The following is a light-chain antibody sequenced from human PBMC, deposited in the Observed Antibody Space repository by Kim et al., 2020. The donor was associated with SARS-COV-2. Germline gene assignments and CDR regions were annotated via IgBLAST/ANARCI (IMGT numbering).Light chain of an antibody. CDR1: KLGDKY. Sequence: SYELTQPPSVSVSPGQTASITCSGDKLGDKYAYWYQQKPGQSPVLVIYQDSKRPSGIPERFSGSNSGNTATLTISGTQAMDEADYYCQAWDSSTVVFGGGTQLTAL. V-gene: IGLV3-1*01. J-gene: IGLJ2*01. CDR2: QDS. CDR3: QAWDSSTVV.